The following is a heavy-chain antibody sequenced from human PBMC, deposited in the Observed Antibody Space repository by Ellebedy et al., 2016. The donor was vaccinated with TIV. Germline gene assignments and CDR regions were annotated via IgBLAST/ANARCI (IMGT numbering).Heavy chain of an antibody. D-gene: IGHD2/OR15-2a*01. CDR2: NSGHKPDT. CDR3: ARDFYETDHWFDTFDI. Sequence: ASVKVSCKASGGTFSSYPISWVRQAPGQGLEWMGWNSGHKPDTNRAQKFQGRVTMTTDTSTSTAYMELRSLRSDDTAVYYCARDFYETDHWFDTFDIWGQGTMVAVSS. J-gene: IGHJ3*02. V-gene: IGHV1-18*01. CDR1: GGTFSSYP.